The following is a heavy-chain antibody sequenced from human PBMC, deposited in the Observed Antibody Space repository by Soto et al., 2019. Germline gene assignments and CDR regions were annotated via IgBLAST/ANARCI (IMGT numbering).Heavy chain of an antibody. CDR1: GYTFTSYG. J-gene: IGHJ6*02. D-gene: IGHD4-17*01. V-gene: IGHV1-18*01. CDR2: ISAYNGNT. CDR3: ARGGDDYGDSYYYYGMDV. Sequence: QVQLVQSGAEVKKPGASVKVSCKASGYTFTSYGISWVRQAPGQGLEWMGWISAYNGNTNYAQKLQGRVTMTTDTSPSTAYKERRSLRSDDTAVYYCARGGDDYGDSYYYYGMDVWGQGTTVTVSS.